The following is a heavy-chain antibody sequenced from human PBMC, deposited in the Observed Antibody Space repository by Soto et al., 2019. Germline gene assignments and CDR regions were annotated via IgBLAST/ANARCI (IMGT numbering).Heavy chain of an antibody. D-gene: IGHD4-17*01. CDR1: GGSISSYY. Sequence: QVQLQESGPGLVKPSETLSLTCTVSGGSISSYYWSWIRQPPGKGLEWIGYIYYSGSTNYNPSLKSRVTISVDTSKNQFSLKLSSVTAADTAVYYCAGGDYDQGTFDIWDQGTMVTVSS. CDR3: AGGDYDQGTFDI. CDR2: IYYSGST. V-gene: IGHV4-59*08. J-gene: IGHJ3*02.